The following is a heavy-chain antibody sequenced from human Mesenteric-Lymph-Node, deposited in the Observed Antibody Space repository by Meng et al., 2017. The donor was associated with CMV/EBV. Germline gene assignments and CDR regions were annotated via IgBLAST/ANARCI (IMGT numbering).Heavy chain of an antibody. Sequence: GSLRLSCAVYGGSFSGYCWSWIRQSPTQGLEWIGEINDSGSADYNPSLRSRVTISVDTSKNQFSLRLNSVTAADTAVYYCASSVVGRRIGRDYYYGMDVWGQGTTVTVSS. CDR1: GGSFSGYC. CDR2: INDSGSA. CDR3: ASSVVGRRIGRDYYYGMDV. D-gene: IGHD2-2*01. J-gene: IGHJ6*02. V-gene: IGHV4-34*01.